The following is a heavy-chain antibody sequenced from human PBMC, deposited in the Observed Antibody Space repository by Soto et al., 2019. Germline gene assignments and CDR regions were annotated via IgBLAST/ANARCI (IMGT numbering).Heavy chain of an antibody. Sequence: SETLSLTCTVSGGSISDYYWSWIRQPPGKGLEWIGYVFYTGSTNYNPSLKSRVTISLDTSKNQFSLKLNSVTAADTAVYFCARLEGLATISYYFDFWGPGALVTVSS. CDR1: GGSISDYY. V-gene: IGHV4-59*08. CDR2: VFYTGST. CDR3: ARLEGLATISYYFDF. J-gene: IGHJ4*02. D-gene: IGHD3-9*01.